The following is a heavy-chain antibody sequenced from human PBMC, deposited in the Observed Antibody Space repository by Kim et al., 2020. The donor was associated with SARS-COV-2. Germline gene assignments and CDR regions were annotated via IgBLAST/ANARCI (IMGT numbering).Heavy chain of an antibody. CDR1: GDRVSSDSAA. V-gene: IGHV6-1*01. Sequence: SQTLSLTCVISGDRVSSDSAAWNWLRQSPSRGLEWLGRTYYRSKWYYDYEDSVKSRITINPDTSKNQFSLQLKSVTPEDTAMYYCARDHQYSIDYWGQGTLVTVSS. CDR3: ARDHQYSIDY. CDR2: TYYRSKWYY. D-gene: IGHD5-12*01. J-gene: IGHJ4*02.